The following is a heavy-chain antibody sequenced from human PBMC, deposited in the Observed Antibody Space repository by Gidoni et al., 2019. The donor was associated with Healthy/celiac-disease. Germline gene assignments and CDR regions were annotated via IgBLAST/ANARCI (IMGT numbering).Heavy chain of an antibody. CDR1: GGSFSGYY. D-gene: IGHD3-16*02. CDR3: ARKGGDYIWGSYRYEYYFEY. Sequence: QVQLQQWGAGLLKPSETLSLTCAVYGGSFSGYYWSWIRQPPGKGLEWIGEINHSGSTNYNVSLKSRVTISVDTSKNQFSLKLSSVTAADTAVYYCARKGGDYIWGSYRYEYYFEYWGQGTLVTVSS. V-gene: IGHV4-34*01. J-gene: IGHJ4*02. CDR2: INHSGST.